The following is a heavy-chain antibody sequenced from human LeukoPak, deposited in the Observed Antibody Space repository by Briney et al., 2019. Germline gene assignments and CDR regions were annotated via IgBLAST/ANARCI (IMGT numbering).Heavy chain of an antibody. CDR2: ISYDGSNK. J-gene: IGHJ3*02. V-gene: IGHV3-30*18. D-gene: IGHD3-9*01. CDR3: AKEYDRVHDAFDI. CDR1: GFTFSSN. Sequence: PGRSLRLSCVVSGFTFSSNHWVRQAPGKGLEWVAVISYDGSNKYYADSVKGRFTISRDSSKNTLSLQMNSLRAEDTAVYYCAKEYDRVHDAFDIWGQGTMVTVSS.